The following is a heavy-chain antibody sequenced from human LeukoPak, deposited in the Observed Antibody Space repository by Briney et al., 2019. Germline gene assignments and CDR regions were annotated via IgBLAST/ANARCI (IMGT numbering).Heavy chain of an antibody. D-gene: IGHD4-17*01. CDR2: IIPIFGTA. CDR3: AREELGHDYGDPTSHFDY. CDR1: GYTFTSYG. J-gene: IGHJ4*02. Sequence: SVKVSCKASGYTFTSYGISWVRQAPGQGLEWMGRIIPIFGTANYAQKFQGRVTITTDESTSTAYMELSSLRSEDTAVYYCAREELGHDYGDPTSHFDYWGQGTLVTVSS. V-gene: IGHV1-69*05.